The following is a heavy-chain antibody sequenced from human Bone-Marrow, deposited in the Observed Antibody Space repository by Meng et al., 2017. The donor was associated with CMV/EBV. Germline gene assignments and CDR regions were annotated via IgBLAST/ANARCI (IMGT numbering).Heavy chain of an antibody. Sequence: GESLKISCAASGFTFSSYWMHWVRQAPGSGLLWVSCIRSDGSVTNYADSVKGRFTMSRDNAKNTLHLQMNSLRPEDTAVYYCARDWGKTWGQGTLVTVSS. CDR2: IRSDGSVT. CDR3: ARDWGKT. CDR1: GFTFSSYW. D-gene: IGHD3-16*01. J-gene: IGHJ5*02. V-gene: IGHV3-74*01.